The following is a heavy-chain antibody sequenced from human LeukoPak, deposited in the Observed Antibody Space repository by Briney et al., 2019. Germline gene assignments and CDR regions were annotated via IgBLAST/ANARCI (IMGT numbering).Heavy chain of an antibody. CDR1: GGSISSYY. CDR3: ARESHYYDSSGTNWFDP. CDR2: IYYSGST. V-gene: IGHV4-59*01. J-gene: IGHJ5*02. D-gene: IGHD3-22*01. Sequence: SETLSLTCTVSGGSISSYYRSWIRQPPGKGLEWIGYIYYSGSTNYNPSLKSRVTISVDTSKNQFSLKLSSVTAADTAVYYCARESHYYDSSGTNWFDPWGQGTLVTVSS.